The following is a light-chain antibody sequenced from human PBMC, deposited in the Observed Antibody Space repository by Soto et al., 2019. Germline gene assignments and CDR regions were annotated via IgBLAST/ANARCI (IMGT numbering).Light chain of an antibody. CDR1: QSLSNR. CDR2: GAS. V-gene: IGKV1-5*01. CDR3: KQYDNYLYS. J-gene: IGKJ2*03. Sequence: DIQMTQSPSTLSAYVGDRVTITCRASQSLSNRLAWYQQKPGRAPKVLIYGASSLESGVPSRFSGSGSGTEFSLTTSRLQRHDFPTYHYKQYDNYLYSFGQGTKVDIK.